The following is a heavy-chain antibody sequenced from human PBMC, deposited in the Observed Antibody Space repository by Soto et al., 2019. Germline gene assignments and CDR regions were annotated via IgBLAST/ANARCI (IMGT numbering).Heavy chain of an antibody. CDR2: INHSGST. Sequence: KQSQTLSLTCAVYGGSFSGYYWSWIRQPPGKGLEWIGEINHSGSTNYNPSLKGRVTRSVDTSKNQFSLKLSSVTAADTAVYYCARGGGVNYEGAWRYYFDYWGQGTLVTVSS. CDR1: GGSFSGYY. D-gene: IGHD1-7*01. CDR3: ARGGGVNYEGAWRYYFDY. J-gene: IGHJ4*02. V-gene: IGHV4-34*01.